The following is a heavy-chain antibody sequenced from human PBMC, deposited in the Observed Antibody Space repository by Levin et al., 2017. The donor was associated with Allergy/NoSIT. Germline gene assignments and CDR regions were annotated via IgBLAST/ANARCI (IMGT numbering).Heavy chain of an antibody. Sequence: ASVKVSCKASGGTFSSYAISWVRQAPGQGLEWMGGIIPIFGTANYAQKFQGRVTITADESTSTAYMELSSLRSEDTAVYYCARVTGPGAYCGGDCYPFDPWGQGTLVTVSS. J-gene: IGHJ5*02. D-gene: IGHD2-21*02. V-gene: IGHV1-69*13. CDR3: ARVTGPGAYCGGDCYPFDP. CDR2: IIPIFGTA. CDR1: GGTFSSYA.